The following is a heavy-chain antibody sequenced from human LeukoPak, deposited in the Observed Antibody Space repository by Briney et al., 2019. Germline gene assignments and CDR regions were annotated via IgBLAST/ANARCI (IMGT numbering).Heavy chain of an antibody. J-gene: IGHJ4*02. D-gene: IGHD3-10*01. CDR2: ISYDGSNK. Sequence: AGGSLRLSCAASGFTFSSYAMHWVRQAPGKGLEWVAVISYDGSNKYYADSVKGRFTISRDNSKNTLYLQMDSLRAEDTAVYYCARGHYGSGSFVDYWGQETLVTVSS. CDR1: GFTFSSYA. CDR3: ARGHYGSGSFVDY. V-gene: IGHV3-30-3*01.